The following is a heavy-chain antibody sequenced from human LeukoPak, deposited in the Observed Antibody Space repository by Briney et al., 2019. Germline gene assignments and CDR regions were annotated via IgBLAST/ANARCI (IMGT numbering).Heavy chain of an antibody. Sequence: ETLSLTPTGPWGSLLRYYWGLVRPAPGEGLELVGYIYYSGSTNYNPSLKSRVTISVDTSKNQFSLKLSSVTAADTAVYYCARGPLGYDAFDIWGQGTMVTVSS. D-gene: IGHD1-26*01. CDR2: IYYSGST. V-gene: IGHV4-59*01. CDR1: WGSLLRYY. CDR3: ARGPLGYDAFDI. J-gene: IGHJ3*02.